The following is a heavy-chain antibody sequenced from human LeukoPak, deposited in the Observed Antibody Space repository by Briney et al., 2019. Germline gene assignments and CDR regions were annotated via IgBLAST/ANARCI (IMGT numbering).Heavy chain of an antibody. Sequence: SETLSLTCAVYGGSFSDCYWSWISQPPGKGLEWIGEINHSGITNHNPSLKSRVTISVDTSKNEISLKVSSVSAADTAVYYCASVALATTNFDYWGQGILVTVSS. CDR2: INHSGIT. J-gene: IGHJ4*02. CDR1: GGSFSDCY. D-gene: IGHD5-24*01. V-gene: IGHV4-34*01. CDR3: ASVALATTNFDY.